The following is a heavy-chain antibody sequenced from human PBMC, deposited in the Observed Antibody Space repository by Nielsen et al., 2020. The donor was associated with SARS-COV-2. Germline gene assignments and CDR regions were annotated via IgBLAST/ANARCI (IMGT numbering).Heavy chain of an antibody. V-gene: IGHV3-23*01. Sequence: GESLKISCAASGFTFSSYAMNWVRQAPGKGLEWVSTISGSGGGTYYADSVKGRFSISRDNSKNMLYLQMNSLRAEDTAVYYCAKDKGYYYGMDVWGQGTTVTVSS. CDR1: GFTFSSYA. CDR2: ISGSGGGT. CDR3: AKDKGYYYGMDV. J-gene: IGHJ6*02.